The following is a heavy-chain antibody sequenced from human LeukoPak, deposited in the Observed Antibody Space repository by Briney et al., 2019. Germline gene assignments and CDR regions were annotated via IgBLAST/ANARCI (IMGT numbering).Heavy chain of an antibody. J-gene: IGHJ6*03. CDR1: GGAFNGYY. CDR2: INHSGST. V-gene: IGHV4-34*01. CDR3: ARHGHFDFWRELYSYHYYTDV. D-gene: IGHD3-3*01. Sequence: SETLSLTCAAYGGAFNGYYWSWIRQPPGKGLEWIGEINHSGSTNCNPSLKSRVTISVDTSKNQFSLKLSSVTAADTAVYYCARHGHFDFWRELYSYHYYTDVWGKGTTVTVSS.